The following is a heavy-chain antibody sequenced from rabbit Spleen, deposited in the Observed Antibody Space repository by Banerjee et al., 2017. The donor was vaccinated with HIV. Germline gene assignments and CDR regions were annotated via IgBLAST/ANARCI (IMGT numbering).Heavy chain of an antibody. CDR2: AYGGGSGST. CDR3: ARDTGTSFSTYGVDL. CDR1: GFSFNSGYD. D-gene: IGHD8-1*01. Sequence: QSLEESGGGLVKPGASLTLTCKASGFSFNSGYDMCWVRQAPGKGLEWVACAYGGGSGSTYSATWAKGRFTISATSSTTVTLQMTSLTAADTATYFCARDTGTSFSTYGVDLWGPGTLVTVS. V-gene: IGHV1S40*01. J-gene: IGHJ6*01.